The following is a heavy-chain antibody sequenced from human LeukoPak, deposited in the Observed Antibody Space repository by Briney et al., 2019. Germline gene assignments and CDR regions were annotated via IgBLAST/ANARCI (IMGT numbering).Heavy chain of an antibody. J-gene: IGHJ6*03. CDR3: ARQTYYYYYMDV. V-gene: IGHV1-69*13. Sequence: SVKVSCKASGGTFSSYAISWVRQAPGQGLEWMGGIIPIFGTANYAQKFQGRVTITADESTSTAYMELSSLRSEDTAVYYCARQTYYYYYMDVWGKGTTVTISS. CDR1: GGTFSSYA. CDR2: IIPIFGTA.